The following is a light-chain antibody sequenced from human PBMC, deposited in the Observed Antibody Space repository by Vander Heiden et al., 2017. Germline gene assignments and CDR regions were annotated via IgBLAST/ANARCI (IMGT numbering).Light chain of an antibody. V-gene: IGLV3-1*01. CDR1: KLGDKY. J-gene: IGLJ2*01. CDR3: QGWDSSGV. Sequence: SYALTPPPSVSVSPGQTASITCSGDKLGDKYACWYQQQRGQSPVLVIYQDSTRPSGIPERFSGSNPGTTANLTISGTQAMDEAYYYGQGWDSSGVFGGGTKLTV. CDR2: QDS.